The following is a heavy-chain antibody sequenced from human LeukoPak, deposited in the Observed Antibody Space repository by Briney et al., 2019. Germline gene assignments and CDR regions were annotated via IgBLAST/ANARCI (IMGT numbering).Heavy chain of an antibody. CDR1: GFTFSNYW. J-gene: IGHJ4*02. Sequence: GGSLRLSCATSGFTFSNYWMSWVRQAPGKGLEWVANIKQDGSDKYYVDSVKGRFTISRDNAKNSLFLQMNSLRAEDTAVYYCARDFFDKWGQGTLVTVSP. CDR3: ARDFFDK. CDR2: IKQDGSDK. V-gene: IGHV3-7*04.